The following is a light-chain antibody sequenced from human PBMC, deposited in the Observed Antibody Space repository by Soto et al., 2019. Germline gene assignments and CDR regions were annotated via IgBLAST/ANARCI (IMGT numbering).Light chain of an antibody. Sequence: QSVLTQPPSASGTPGQRVTVSCSGSTSNIGSNPVNWYQQLPGTAPKLVVYSNNQRPSGVPDRFSGSKSGTSASLAIRGLQSEDEADYYCAAWDDGLSGVLFGGGTQLTVL. V-gene: IGLV1-44*01. CDR1: TSNIGSNP. CDR2: SNN. CDR3: AAWDDGLSGVL. J-gene: IGLJ2*01.